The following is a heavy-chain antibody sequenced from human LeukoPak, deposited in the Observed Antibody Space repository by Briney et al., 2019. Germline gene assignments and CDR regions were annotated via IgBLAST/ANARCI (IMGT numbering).Heavy chain of an antibody. CDR3: ARDTGGGYSCYDC. J-gene: IGHJ4*02. D-gene: IGHD5-18*01. V-gene: IGHV3-7*01. Sequence: PGGSLGLSCAASGFTFSSYWMTWLRQAPGKGLEWVANIKQDGSEKYYVDSVKGRFTISRDNAKNSLYLQMNSLRAEDTAVYYCARDTGGGYSCYDCWGQGTLVTVSS. CDR2: IKQDGSEK. CDR1: GFTFSSYW.